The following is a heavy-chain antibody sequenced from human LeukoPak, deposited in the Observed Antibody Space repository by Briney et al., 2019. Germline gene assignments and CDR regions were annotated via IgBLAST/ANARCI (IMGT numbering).Heavy chain of an antibody. CDR1: GFTFDDYG. J-gene: IGHJ6*03. CDR3: ARENLDNYYYYYMDV. V-gene: IGHV3-23*01. Sequence: GGSLRLSCAASGFTFDDYGMNWVRQAPGKGLEWVSAISGSGGSTYYADSVKGRFTISRDNSKNTLYLQMNSLRAEDTAVYYCARENLDNYYYYYMDVWGKGTTVTISS. CDR2: ISGSGGST.